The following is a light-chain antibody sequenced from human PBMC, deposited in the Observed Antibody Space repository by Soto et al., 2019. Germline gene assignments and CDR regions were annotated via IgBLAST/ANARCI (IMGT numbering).Light chain of an antibody. CDR1: QCVXSN. J-gene: IGKJ5*01. CDR2: CAS. CDR3: QQYGSAPST. Sequence: ILLTQSACALSLSPGQGATLSCRASQCVXSNFGWYQQKPGQAPRVLXACASSRATGSPDRFSGSGSGTDFTLTISRLDPEDFVLYYFQQYGSAPSTFGQGTRLEIK. V-gene: IGKV3-20*01.